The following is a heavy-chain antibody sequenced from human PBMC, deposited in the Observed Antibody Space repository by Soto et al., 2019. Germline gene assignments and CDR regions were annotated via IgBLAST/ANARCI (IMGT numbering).Heavy chain of an antibody. Sequence: GGSLRLSCAASGFAFDDYAMHWVRQAPGKGLVWVSRISGDSATADYADSVKGRFTISSDHAMSTVYLQMNSLRAEDTAVYYCARDPRGNWNPNFDYWGQGTLVTVPS. J-gene: IGHJ4*02. V-gene: IGHV3-9*01. D-gene: IGHD1-1*01. CDR1: GFAFDDYA. CDR3: ARDPRGNWNPNFDY. CDR2: ISGDSATA.